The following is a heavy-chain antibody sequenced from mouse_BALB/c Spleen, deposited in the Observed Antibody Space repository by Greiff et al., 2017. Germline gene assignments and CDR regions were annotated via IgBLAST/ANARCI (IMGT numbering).Heavy chain of an antibody. J-gene: IGHJ4*01. Sequence: EVHLVESGGGLVKPGGSLKLSCAASGFTFSSYAMSWVRQTPEKRLEWVASISSGGSTYYPDSVKGRFTISRDNARNILYLQMSSLRSEDTAMYYCARDDYDDAMDYWGQGTSVTVSS. V-gene: IGHV5-6-5*01. D-gene: IGHD2-4*01. CDR1: GFTFSSYA. CDR3: ARDDYDDAMDY. CDR2: ISSGGST.